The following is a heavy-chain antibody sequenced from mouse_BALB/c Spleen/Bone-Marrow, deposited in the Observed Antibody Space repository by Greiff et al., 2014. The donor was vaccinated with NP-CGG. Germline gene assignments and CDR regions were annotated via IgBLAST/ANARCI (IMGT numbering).Heavy chain of an antibody. CDR2: IDPANGNT. D-gene: IGHD4-1*01. V-gene: IGHV14-3*02. CDR1: GFNIKDTH. Sequence: EVQLVESGAELVKPGASVKLSCTASGFNIKDTHMHWVRQRPEQGLEWIGRIDPANGNTKYDPKFQGKATITADTSSNTAYLQLSSLTSEDTAVYYCARWEYYAMDYWGQGTSVTVSS. J-gene: IGHJ4*01. CDR3: ARWEYYAMDY.